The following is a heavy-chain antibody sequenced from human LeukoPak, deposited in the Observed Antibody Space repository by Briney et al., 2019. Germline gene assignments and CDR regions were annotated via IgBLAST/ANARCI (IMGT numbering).Heavy chain of an antibody. D-gene: IGHD3-10*01. V-gene: IGHV4-61*02. CDR2: IYTSGST. Sequence: SETLSLTCTVSGGSISSGSYYWSWIRQPAGKGLEWIGRIYTSGSTNYNPSLKSRVTISVDTSKNQFSLKLSSVTAADTAVYYCARDAPITMVRGVKLGAFDIGGQGTMVTVSS. CDR1: GGSISSGSYY. J-gene: IGHJ3*02. CDR3: ARDAPITMVRGVKLGAFDI.